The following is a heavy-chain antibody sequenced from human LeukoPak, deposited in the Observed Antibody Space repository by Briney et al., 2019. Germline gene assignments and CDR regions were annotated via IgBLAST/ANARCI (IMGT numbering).Heavy chain of an antibody. J-gene: IGHJ3*01. D-gene: IGHD1-26*01. CDR2: IYPGDFDT. CDR1: GYRFSIYW. Sequence: GESLKISCKGSGYRFSIYWIAWVRQMPGKGLEWLGIIYPGDFDTRYSPSFQGQVTVSVDNSINTAYLQWSSLKASDTAIYYCARRVGANDAFDFWGQGTMVNVFS. V-gene: IGHV5-51*01. CDR3: ARRVGANDAFDF.